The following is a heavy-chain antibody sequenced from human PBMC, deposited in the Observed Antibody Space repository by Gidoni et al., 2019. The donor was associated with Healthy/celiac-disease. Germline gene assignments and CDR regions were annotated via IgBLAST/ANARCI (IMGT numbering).Heavy chain of an antibody. CDR2: IYPGDSDT. Sequence: EVQLVQSGAEVKKPGESLKISCKGSGYSFTSYSLGWVRQMPGKGLEWMGIIYPGDSDTRYSPSFQGQVTISADKSISTAYLQWSSLKASDTAMYYCARLGKQRDIVLMVYALDYWGQGTLVTVSS. V-gene: IGHV5-51*01. D-gene: IGHD2-8*01. J-gene: IGHJ4*02. CDR1: GYSFTSYS. CDR3: ARLGKQRDIVLMVYALDY.